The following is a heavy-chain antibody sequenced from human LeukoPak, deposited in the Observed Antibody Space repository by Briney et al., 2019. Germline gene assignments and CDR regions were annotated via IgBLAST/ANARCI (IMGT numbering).Heavy chain of an antibody. D-gene: IGHD3-22*01. V-gene: IGHV1-18*01. CDR1: GYTFSNYA. CDR2: ISTYNGNT. J-gene: IGHJ4*02. Sequence: GASVKVSCKASGYTFSNYAINWVRQAPGQGLEWMGWISTYNGNTNYAQKLQDRVTMTTDTSTSTAYMELRSLRSDDTAVYYCARGSGYYYDSSGPSHYYFDYWGQGTLVTVSS. CDR3: ARGSGYYYDSSGPSHYYFDY.